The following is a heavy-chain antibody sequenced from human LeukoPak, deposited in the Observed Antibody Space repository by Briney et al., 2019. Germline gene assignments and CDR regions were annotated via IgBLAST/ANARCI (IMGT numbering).Heavy chain of an antibody. Sequence: LETLSLICTVSGYSISSGYYWGWIRQPPGKGLEWIGYIYYSGSTNYNPSLKSRVTISVDTSKNQVSLKLSSATAAETAVYYFASGSVAATPSYYYYYMDVWGKGTTVTVSS. V-gene: IGHV4-61*01. CDR1: GYSISSGYY. CDR2: IYYSGST. CDR3: ASGSVAATPSYYYYYMDV. J-gene: IGHJ6*03. D-gene: IGHD2-15*01.